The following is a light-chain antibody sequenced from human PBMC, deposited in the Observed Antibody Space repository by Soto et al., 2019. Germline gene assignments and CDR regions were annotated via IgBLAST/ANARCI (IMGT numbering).Light chain of an antibody. CDR3: QQRSTWPLFT. CDR2: YAS. J-gene: IGKJ4*01. CDR1: QTVSRY. Sequence: VLTQSPATLSLSPGERATLSCRASQTVSRYLAWYQQKPGQAPRLLIYYASNRANGIPARFSGSGSGTDYTLTISSLEPEDFAVYYCQQRSTWPLFTFGGGTKVEI. V-gene: IGKV3-11*01.